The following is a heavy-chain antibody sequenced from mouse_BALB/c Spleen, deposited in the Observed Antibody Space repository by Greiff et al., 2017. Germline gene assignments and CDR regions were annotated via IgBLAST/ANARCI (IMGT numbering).Heavy chain of an antibody. D-gene: IGHD2-10*02. CDR3: ARPYGKGDAMDY. CDR1: GYTFTDYN. J-gene: IGHJ4*01. CDR2: IYPYNGGT. Sequence: EVKLQESGPELVKPGASVKISCKASGYTFTDYNMHWVKQSHGKSLEWIGYIYPYNGGTGYNQKFKSKATLTVDNSSSTAYMELRSLTSEDSAVYYCARPYGKGDAMDYWGQGTSVTVSS. V-gene: IGHV1S29*02.